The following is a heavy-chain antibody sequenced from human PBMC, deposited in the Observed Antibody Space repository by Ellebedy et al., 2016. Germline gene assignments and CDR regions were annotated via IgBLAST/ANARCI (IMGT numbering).Heavy chain of an antibody. D-gene: IGHD3-10*01. CDR2: IRSKNYGGTT. J-gene: IGHJ6*02. V-gene: IGHV3-49*03. CDR1: GFSSRDHA. Sequence: SLKISXTTSGFSSRDHAMSWLRQAPGKGLGGVCFIRSKNYGGTTEYAASVKGRFSIPRDDSKSLAYLQMNSLKTEDTAMYYCSRSGSYTFQTYYYGMDVWGQGTTVTVSS. CDR3: SRSGSYTFQTYYYGMDV.